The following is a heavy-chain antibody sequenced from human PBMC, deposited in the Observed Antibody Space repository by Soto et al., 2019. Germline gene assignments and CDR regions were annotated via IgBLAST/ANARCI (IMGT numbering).Heavy chain of an antibody. Sequence: QVQLVQSGAEVKKPGASVKVSCKASGYTFTSYGISWVRQAPGQGLEWMGWISAYNGNTNYAQKLQGRVTMTTDTSTSTGYMELRSLRSDDTAVYYCARAVSYYDFWSGYFDYWGQGTLVTVSS. CDR3: ARAVSYYDFWSGYFDY. CDR1: GYTFTSYG. CDR2: ISAYNGNT. D-gene: IGHD3-3*01. V-gene: IGHV1-18*01. J-gene: IGHJ4*02.